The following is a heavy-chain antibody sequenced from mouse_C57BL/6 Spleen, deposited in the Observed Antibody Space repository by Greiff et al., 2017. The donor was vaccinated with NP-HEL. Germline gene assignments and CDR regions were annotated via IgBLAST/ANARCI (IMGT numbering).Heavy chain of an antibody. D-gene: IGHD3-3*01. CDR1: GFNIKDYY. CDR3: TTGGDRAFPWFAY. J-gene: IGHJ3*01. Sequence: VQLQQSGAELVRPGASVKLSCTASGFNIKDYYMHWVKQRPEQGLEWIGRIDPEDGDTEYAPKFQGKATMTADTSSNTAYLQLSSLTSEDTAVYYCTTGGDRAFPWFAYWGQGTLVTVSA. CDR2: IDPEDGDT. V-gene: IGHV14-1*01.